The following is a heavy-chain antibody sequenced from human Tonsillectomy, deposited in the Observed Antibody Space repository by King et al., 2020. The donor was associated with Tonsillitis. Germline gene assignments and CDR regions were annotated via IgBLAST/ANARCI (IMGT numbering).Heavy chain of an antibody. D-gene: IGHD1-26*01. V-gene: IGHV1-46*01. CDR3: ARSLAAWEQRVFDY. Sequence: VQLVQSGAEVKKPGASVKLSCKASGYTFTSYYIHWVRQAPGQGLEWMGIINPSGGSTSYAQKFQGRVTMTRDTSTSTVYMELSSLRSEDTAVYCCARSLAAWEQRVFDYWGQGTLVTVSS. CDR1: GYTFTSYY. CDR2: INPSGGST. J-gene: IGHJ4*02.